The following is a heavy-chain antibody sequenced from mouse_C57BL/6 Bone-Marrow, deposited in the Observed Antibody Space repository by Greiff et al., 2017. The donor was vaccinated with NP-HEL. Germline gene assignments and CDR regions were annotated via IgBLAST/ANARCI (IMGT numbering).Heavy chain of an antibody. Sequence: VKLQESGAELARPGASVKLSCKASGYTFTSYGISWVKQRTGQGLEWIGEIYPRSGNTYYNEKFKGKATLTADKYSSTAYMELRSLTSEDSAVYFCARRFYYGSSYRYFDVWGTGTTVTVSS. D-gene: IGHD1-1*01. CDR3: ARRFYYGSSYRYFDV. J-gene: IGHJ1*03. CDR1: GYTFTSYG. V-gene: IGHV1-81*01. CDR2: IYPRSGNT.